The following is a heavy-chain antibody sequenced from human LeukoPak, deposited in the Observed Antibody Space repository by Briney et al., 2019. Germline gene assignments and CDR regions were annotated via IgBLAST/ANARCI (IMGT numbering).Heavy chain of an antibody. CDR3: ARLRRTTNWFDP. V-gene: IGHV4-4*07. CDR1: GGSISSYY. D-gene: IGHD1-14*01. J-gene: IGHJ5*02. CDR2: VYTDGTT. Sequence: SETLSLTCTVSGGSISSYYWSWIRQPAGKGLEWIGRVYTDGTTSYNPSLKSRVTISVDTSKNQFSLKLSSVTAADTAVYYCARLRRTTNWFDPWGQGTLVTVSS.